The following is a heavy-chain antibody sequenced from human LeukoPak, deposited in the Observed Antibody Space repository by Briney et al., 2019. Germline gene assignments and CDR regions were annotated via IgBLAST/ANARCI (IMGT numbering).Heavy chain of an antibody. D-gene: IGHD1-20*01. J-gene: IGHJ4*02. Sequence: SETLSLTCAVYGGSFSGYYWSWIRQPPGKGLEWIGKINHSGSTNYNPSLKSRVTISVDTSKNQFSLKLSSVTAADTAVYYCASTYITGTAHFDYWGQGTLVTVSS. CDR2: INHSGST. V-gene: IGHV4-34*01. CDR1: GGSFSGYY. CDR3: ASTYITGTAHFDY.